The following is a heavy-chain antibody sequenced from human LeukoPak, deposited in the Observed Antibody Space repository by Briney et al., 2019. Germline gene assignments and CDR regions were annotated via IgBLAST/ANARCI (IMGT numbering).Heavy chain of an antibody. Sequence: GGSLRLSCAASGFTVSSNYMSWVRQAPGKGLEWVSVIYSGGSTYYADSVKGRFTISRDNSKNTLYLQMNSLRAEDTAVYYCARELDFGVVRAMDVWGKGTTVIVSS. CDR3: ARELDFGVVRAMDV. J-gene: IGHJ6*03. CDR1: GFTVSSNY. V-gene: IGHV3-53*01. D-gene: IGHD3-3*01. CDR2: IYSGGST.